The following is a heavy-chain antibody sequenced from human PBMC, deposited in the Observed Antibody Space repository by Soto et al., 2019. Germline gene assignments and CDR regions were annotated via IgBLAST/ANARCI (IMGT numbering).Heavy chain of an antibody. D-gene: IGHD3-10*01. J-gene: IGHJ6*03. V-gene: IGHV4-59*12. CDR2: IYYSGST. Sequence: SETLSLTCTVSGGSISSYYWSWIRQPPGKGLEWIGYIYYSGSTNYNPSLKSRVTISVDKSKNQFSLKLSSVTAADTAVYYCARVWVRSTSMGRYYYYYMDVWGKGTTVTVSS. CDR1: GGSISSYY. CDR3: ARVWVRSTSMGRYYYYYMDV.